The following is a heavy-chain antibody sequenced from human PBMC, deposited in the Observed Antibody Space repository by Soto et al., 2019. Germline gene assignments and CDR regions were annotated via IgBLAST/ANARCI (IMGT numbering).Heavy chain of an antibody. CDR1: GFTFGGYA. J-gene: IGHJ4*02. CDR3: ARYREAADLSDFDH. Sequence: GGSLRLSCTTSGFTFGGYALSWVSQAPGKGLEWVGSIRGKAYGGTTESAASVKGRFTISRDDSKAIAYLQMNSLTTEDTAVYYCARYREAADLSDFDHWGQGTLVTVSS. V-gene: IGHV3-49*04. D-gene: IGHD6-13*01. CDR2: IRGKAYGGTT.